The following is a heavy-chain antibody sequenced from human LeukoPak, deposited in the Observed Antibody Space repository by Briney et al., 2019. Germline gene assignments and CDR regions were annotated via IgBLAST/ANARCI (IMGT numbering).Heavy chain of an antibody. CDR3: ARVREGGYCSSTSCLENWFDP. CDR1: GGSLSSSSYY. J-gene: IGHJ5*02. Sequence: PSETLSLTCTVSGGSLSSSSYYWGWIRQPPGKGLEWIGSIYYSGSTYYNPSLKSRVTISVDTSKNQFSLKLSSVTAADTAVYYCARVREGGYCSSTSCLENWFDPWGQGTLVTVSS. V-gene: IGHV4-39*07. CDR2: IYYSGST. D-gene: IGHD2-2*03.